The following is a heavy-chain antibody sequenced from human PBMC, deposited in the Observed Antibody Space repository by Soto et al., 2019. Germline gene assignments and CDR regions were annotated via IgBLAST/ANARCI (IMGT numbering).Heavy chain of an antibody. CDR3: VKWGKGAGYYHYGMDV. D-gene: IGHD3-16*01. V-gene: IGHV4-34*01. CDR2: INHSGST. Sequence: PSETLSLTRAVYCGSYSGYNRSWVRQPPGKGLEWVGEINHSGSTNYDPSLKSRVNISVDTSKNQFSLKLSSVTAAETAVYWCVKWGKGAGYYHYGMDVWGQGTTVTVSS. J-gene: IGHJ6*02. CDR1: CGSYSGYN.